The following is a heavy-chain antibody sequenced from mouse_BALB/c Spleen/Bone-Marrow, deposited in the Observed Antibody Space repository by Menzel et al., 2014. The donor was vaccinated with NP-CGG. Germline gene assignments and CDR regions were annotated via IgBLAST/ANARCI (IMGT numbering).Heavy chain of an antibody. CDR2: IYPGDGDT. V-gene: IGHV1-82*01. CDR3: ARGGNYRFDY. Sequence: VMLVESGPELVKPGASVKISCEASGYALSSSWMNWVKQRPGQGLEWIGRIYPGDGDTNYNGKFKGKATLTADKSSSTAYMQLSSLTSVDSAVYFCARGGNYRFDYWGQGTTLTVSS. J-gene: IGHJ2*01. CDR1: GYALSSSW. D-gene: IGHD2-1*01.